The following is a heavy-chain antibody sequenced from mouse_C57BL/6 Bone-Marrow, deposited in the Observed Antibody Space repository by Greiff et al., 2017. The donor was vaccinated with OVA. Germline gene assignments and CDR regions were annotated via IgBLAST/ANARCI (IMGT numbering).Heavy chain of an antibody. Sequence: QVQLKQSGAELARPGASVKLSCKASGYTFTSYGISWVKQRTGQGLEWIGEIYPRSGNTYYNEKFKGKATLTADKSSSTAYMQLSSLTSEDSAVYFCARGGTTVVADYWGQGTTLTVSS. V-gene: IGHV1-81*01. CDR3: ARGGTTVVADY. D-gene: IGHD1-1*01. J-gene: IGHJ2*01. CDR2: IYPRSGNT. CDR1: GYTFTSYG.